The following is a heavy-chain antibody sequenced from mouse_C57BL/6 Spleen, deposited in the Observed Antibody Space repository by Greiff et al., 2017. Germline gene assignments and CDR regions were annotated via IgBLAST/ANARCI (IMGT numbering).Heavy chain of an antibody. V-gene: IGHV5-2*03. CDR3: AGSMMVTTAWFAY. J-gene: IGHJ3*01. D-gene: IGHD2-3*01. Sequence: EVMLVESGGGLVQPGESLKLSCESNEYEFPSHDMSWVRKTPEKRLELVAAINSDGGSTYYPDTLERRFIIARDNTKKTLYLQMSSLRSEDTALYYSAGSMMVTTAWFAYWGQGTMVTVSA. CDR2: INSDGGST. CDR1: EYEFPSHD.